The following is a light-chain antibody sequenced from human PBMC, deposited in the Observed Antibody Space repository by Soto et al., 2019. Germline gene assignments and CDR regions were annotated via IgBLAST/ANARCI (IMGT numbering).Light chain of an antibody. CDR2: EVS. V-gene: IGLV2-14*01. CDR1: SSDVGGYNY. J-gene: IGLJ1*01. CDR3: SSYTSSSTLHYV. Sequence: QSALTQPASVSGSPGQSITISCTGTSSDVGGYNYVSWYQQHPGKAPKLMIYEVSNRPSGVSNRFSGSKSGNTASLTISGLQAEDEADYYCSSYTSSSTLHYVFGTGTKVTLL.